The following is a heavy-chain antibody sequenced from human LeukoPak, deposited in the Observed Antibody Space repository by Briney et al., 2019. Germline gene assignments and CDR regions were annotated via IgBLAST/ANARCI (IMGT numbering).Heavy chain of an antibody. V-gene: IGHV3-11*01. CDR1: GFTFSDYY. CDR3: AIDPRSRPHFDY. Sequence: PGGSLRLSCAASGFTFSDYYMSWIRQAPGKGLEWVSYISSSGSTIYYADSVKGRFTISRDNAKNSLYLQMNSPRAEDTAVYYCAIDPRSRPHFDYWGQGTLVTVSS. J-gene: IGHJ4*02. CDR2: ISSSGSTI.